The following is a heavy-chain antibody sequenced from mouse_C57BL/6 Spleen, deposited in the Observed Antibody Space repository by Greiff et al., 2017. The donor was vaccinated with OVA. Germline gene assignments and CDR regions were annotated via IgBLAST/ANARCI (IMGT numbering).Heavy chain of an antibody. V-gene: IGHV1-82*01. Sequence: QVQLKQSGPELVKPGASVKISCKASGYAFSSSWMNWVKQRPGKGLEWIGRIYPGDGDTNYNGKFKGKATLTADKSSSTAYMQLSSLTSEDSAVYFCARTLYNGNPWYFDVWGTGTTVTVSS. CDR2: IYPGDGDT. CDR1: GYAFSSSW. J-gene: IGHJ1*03. D-gene: IGHD2-1*01. CDR3: ARTLYNGNPWYFDV.